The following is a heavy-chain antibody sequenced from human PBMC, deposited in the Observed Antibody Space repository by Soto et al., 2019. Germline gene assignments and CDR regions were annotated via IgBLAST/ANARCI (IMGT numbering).Heavy chain of an antibody. D-gene: IGHD1-1*01. CDR1: GASISGFY. CDR3: VRDGTKTLRDWFDP. J-gene: IGHJ5*02. Sequence: SETLSLTCTVSGASISGFYWSWIRKSAGKGLEWIGRIYATGTTDYNPSPKSRVMMSVDTSKKQFSLKLRSVTAADTAVYYCVRDGTKTLRDWFDPWGQGISVTVSS. V-gene: IGHV4-4*07. CDR2: IYATGTT.